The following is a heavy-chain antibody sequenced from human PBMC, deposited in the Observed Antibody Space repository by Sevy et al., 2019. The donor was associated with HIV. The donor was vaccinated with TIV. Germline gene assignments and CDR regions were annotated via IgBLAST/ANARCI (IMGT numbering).Heavy chain of an antibody. CDR2: ISSVSTII. J-gene: IGHJ6*02. V-gene: IGHV3-21*01. Sequence: GGSLRLSCTASGFSFTSYDMNWVRQAPGKGLEWVASISSVSTIIYYGDSVRGRFSISRDNAKKSLYLQMNSLSVEDTAVYYCARVVGYVSGNYYKYYYHLDVWGQGTAVTVSS. D-gene: IGHD3-10*01. CDR3: ARVVGYVSGNYYKYYYHLDV. CDR1: GFSFTSYD.